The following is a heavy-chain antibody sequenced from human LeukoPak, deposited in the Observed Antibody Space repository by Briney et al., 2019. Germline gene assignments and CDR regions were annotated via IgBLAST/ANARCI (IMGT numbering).Heavy chain of an antibody. Sequence: PSQTLSLTCTVSGGSMSGYYWSWIRQPPGKGLEWIGYIHYSGTTNYNPSLKSRVTISLDTSRNQFSLKLRSVTTADTAVYYCARRRVYSDSGEFDFWGQGTLVTVSS. D-gene: IGHD5-12*01. CDR3: ARRRVYSDSGEFDF. CDR2: IHYSGTT. V-gene: IGHV4-59*01. CDR1: GGSMSGYY. J-gene: IGHJ4*02.